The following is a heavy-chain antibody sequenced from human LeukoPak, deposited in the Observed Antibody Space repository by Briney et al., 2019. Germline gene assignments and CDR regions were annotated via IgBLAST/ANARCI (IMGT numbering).Heavy chain of an antibody. Sequence: SQTLSLACTVSGGSIDSGTYYWTWMRQPAGKGLEWVGRIRTSGYTDYHPSLPSRVTISLDASRNQFSLKLNSVTAADTAVYFCARETEEIQSSSWGLYDSYYYMDVWGKGTAVTVSS. CDR1: GGSIDSGTYY. J-gene: IGHJ6*03. CDR2: IRTSGYT. D-gene: IGHD6-13*01. V-gene: IGHV4-61*02. CDR3: ARETEEIQSSSWGLYDSYYYMDV.